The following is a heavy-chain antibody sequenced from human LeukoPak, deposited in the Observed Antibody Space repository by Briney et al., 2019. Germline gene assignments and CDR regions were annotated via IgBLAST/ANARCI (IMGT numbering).Heavy chain of an antibody. V-gene: IGHV3-21*01. J-gene: IGHJ4*02. D-gene: IGHD3-3*01. CDR1: GFTFSSYS. Sequence: GGSLRLSCAASGFTFSSYSMNWVRQAPGKGLERVSSISSSGSYIYDADSVKGRFTISRDNAKNSLYLQMNSLRAEDTAVYYCARDTVGSGYDFWSGYYPFDYWGQGTLVTVSS. CDR3: ARDTVGSGYDFWSGYYPFDY. CDR2: ISSSGSYI.